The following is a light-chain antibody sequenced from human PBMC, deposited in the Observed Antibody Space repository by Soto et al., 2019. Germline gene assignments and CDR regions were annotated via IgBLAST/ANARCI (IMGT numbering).Light chain of an antibody. J-gene: IGKJ1*01. V-gene: IGKV1-8*01. CDR1: QGISSY. Sequence: AIRMTQSPSSFSASTGDRVTITCRANQGISSYLAWYQQKPGKAPKLLIYAASTLQSGVPSRFSGSGSGTDFTLTISCLQSEDFATYYCQQYYSYPSWTFGQGTKVEIK. CDR2: AAS. CDR3: QQYYSYPSWT.